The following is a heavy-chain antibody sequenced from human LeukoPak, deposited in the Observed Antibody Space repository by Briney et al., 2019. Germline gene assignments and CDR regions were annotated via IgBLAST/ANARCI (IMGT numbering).Heavy chain of an antibody. D-gene: IGHD4-11*01. J-gene: IGHJ4*02. CDR3: VRDPGNFSNLPYYFDY. V-gene: IGHV4-39*07. CDR2: IYYSGST. Sequence: SETLSLACTVSGGSISSSSYYWGWIRQPPGKGLEWIGSIYYSGSTYYNPSLKSRVTISVDTSKNQFSLKLSSVTAADTAVYYCVRDPGNFSNLPYYFDYWGQGTLVTVSS. CDR1: GGSISSSSYY.